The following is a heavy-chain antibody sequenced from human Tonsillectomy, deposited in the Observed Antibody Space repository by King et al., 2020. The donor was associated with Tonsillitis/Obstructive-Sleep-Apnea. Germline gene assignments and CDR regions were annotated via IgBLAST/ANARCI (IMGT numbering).Heavy chain of an antibody. Sequence: VPLQESGPGLVKPSETLSLTCNVSGGFISSYYWSWIRQPPGKGLEWIGYIHYSGNINYDPSLKSRVTMSVDTSKNQFSLKLTSVTAADTAVYYCARDSGYCSGGSCPLDYWGQGTLVTVSS. CDR3: ARDSGYCSGGSCPLDY. J-gene: IGHJ4*02. CDR2: IHYSGNI. CDR1: GGFISSYY. D-gene: IGHD2-15*01. V-gene: IGHV4-59*01.